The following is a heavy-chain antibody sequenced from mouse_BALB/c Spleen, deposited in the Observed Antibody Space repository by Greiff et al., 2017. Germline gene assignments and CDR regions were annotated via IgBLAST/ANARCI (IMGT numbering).Heavy chain of an antibody. J-gene: IGHJ4*01. CDR1: GYSFTSYSV. D-gene: IGHD2-12*01. Sequence: EVQLQQSGPGLVKPSQSLSLSCTVSGYSFTSYSVCWVIRQLAGNILGFVGFMSYSGSTSYNPYLKSRISITRDTSKNQFYLQLNCVTTEDTATYYCASDEDDDEGYYAMDYWGEGTSVTVSS. CDR3: ASDEDDDEGYYAMDY. V-gene: IGHV3-2*02. CDR2: MSYSGST.